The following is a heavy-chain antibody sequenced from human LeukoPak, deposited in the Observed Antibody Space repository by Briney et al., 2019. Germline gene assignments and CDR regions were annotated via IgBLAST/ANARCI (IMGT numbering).Heavy chain of an antibody. J-gene: IGHJ5*02. CDR1: GYTFTSYG. V-gene: IGHV1-2*06. CDR3: AREGGGRTKINWFDP. CDR2: INPNSGGT. Sequence: ASVKVSCKASGYTFTSYGISWVRQAPGQGLEWMGRINPNSGGTNYAQKFQGRVTMTRDTSISTAYMELSRLRSDDTAVYYCAREGGGRTKINWFDPWGQGTLVTVSS. D-gene: IGHD1-14*01.